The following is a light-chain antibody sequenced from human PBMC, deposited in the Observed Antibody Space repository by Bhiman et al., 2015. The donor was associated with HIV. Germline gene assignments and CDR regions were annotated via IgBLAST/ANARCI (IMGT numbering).Light chain of an antibody. CDR3: ATWDDSLNGYV. J-gene: IGLJ1*01. Sequence: QSVLTQPPSASATPGQRVTISCSGSSSNIGGNSVNWYQQLPGTAPKLLIQRNNQRPSGVPDRFSGSKSGTSASLAISGLRAEDEADYYCATWDDSLNGYVFGTGTEVTVL. V-gene: IGLV1-44*01. CDR2: RNN. CDR1: SSNIGGNS.